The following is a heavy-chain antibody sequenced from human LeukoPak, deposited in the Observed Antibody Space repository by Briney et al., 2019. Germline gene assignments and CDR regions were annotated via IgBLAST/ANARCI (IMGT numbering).Heavy chain of an antibody. CDR1: GYTPTDHY. V-gene: IGHV1-2*02. D-gene: IGHD3-9*01. J-gene: IGHJ5*02. Sequence: ASVKVSCKASGYTPTDHYMHWVRQAPGEGFEWMGWINPKSGATNCAQKCQDRVAMTRDTSINTAYMELRRLRSDDTAIYYCLTDGACGQGTLVTVSS. CDR2: INPKSGAT. CDR3: LTDGA.